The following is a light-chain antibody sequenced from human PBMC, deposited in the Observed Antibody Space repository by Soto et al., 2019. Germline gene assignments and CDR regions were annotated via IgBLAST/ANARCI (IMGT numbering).Light chain of an antibody. CDR1: QSISSW. Sequence: DIQMTQSPSTLSTSVGDRVTITCRASQSISSWLAWYQQKPGKAPKVLIYKASSLESGVPSRFSGSESGTEFTLTISSLQPDDFATYYCQQYNSYPLTFGGGTKVEIK. CDR3: QQYNSYPLT. CDR2: KAS. V-gene: IGKV1-5*03. J-gene: IGKJ4*01.